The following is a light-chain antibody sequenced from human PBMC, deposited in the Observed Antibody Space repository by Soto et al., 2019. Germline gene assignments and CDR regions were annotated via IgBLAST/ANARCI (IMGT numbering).Light chain of an antibody. CDR1: QIISSSY. CDR3: QQYGSSPRT. V-gene: IGKV3-20*01. J-gene: IGKJ1*01. CDR2: NTS. Sequence: DISLTQSPGTLSLSPGERATLSCRTSQIISSSYLAWYQQKPGQAPRLLIFNTSSRVTGIPDRFSGSGSGTDVTLTISRLEPEDFAVYYCQQYGSSPRTFGQGTKVDI.